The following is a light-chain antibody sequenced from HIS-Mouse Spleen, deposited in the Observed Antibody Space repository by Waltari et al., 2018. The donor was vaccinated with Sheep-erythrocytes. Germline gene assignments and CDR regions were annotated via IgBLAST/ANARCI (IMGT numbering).Light chain of an antibody. CDR3: CSYAGSSTPWV. J-gene: IGLJ3*02. V-gene: IGLV2-23*01. Sequence: QSALTQPASVSGSPGQSITISCTGPSRYVGSYNLVSWYQQHPGKAPKLMIYEGSKRPSGVSNRFSGSKSVNTASLTISGLQAEDEADYYCCSYAGSSTPWVFGGGTKLTVL. CDR1: SRYVGSYNL. CDR2: EGS.